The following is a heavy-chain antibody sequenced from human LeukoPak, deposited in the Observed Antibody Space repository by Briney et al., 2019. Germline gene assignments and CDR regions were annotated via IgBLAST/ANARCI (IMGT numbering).Heavy chain of an antibody. Sequence: ASVKVSCKASGYTFTSYYMHWVRQAPGQRLEWMGWINAGNGNTKYSQEFQGRVTITRDTSASTAYMELSSLRSEDMAVYYCARESMVRGSFDYWGQGTLVTVSS. CDR2: INAGNGNT. J-gene: IGHJ4*02. D-gene: IGHD3-10*01. V-gene: IGHV1-3*03. CDR1: GYTFTSYY. CDR3: ARESMVRGSFDY.